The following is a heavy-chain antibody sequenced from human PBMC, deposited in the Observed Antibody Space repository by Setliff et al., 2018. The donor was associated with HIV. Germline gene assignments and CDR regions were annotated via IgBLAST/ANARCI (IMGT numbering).Heavy chain of an antibody. CDR3: SLGYCSGDSCYSDPEVAFDI. CDR2: ISADGSDT. D-gene: IGHD2-15*01. CDR1: GFTFSSYW. V-gene: IGHV3-74*01. J-gene: IGHJ3*02. Sequence: QPGGSLRLSCAASGFTFSSYWIHWVRQAPGKGLVWVSRISADGSDTSYADSVKGRFTISRDNAMNTAFLQMNSVRGEDTALYYCSLGYCSGDSCYSDPEVAFDIWGHGTMVTVSS.